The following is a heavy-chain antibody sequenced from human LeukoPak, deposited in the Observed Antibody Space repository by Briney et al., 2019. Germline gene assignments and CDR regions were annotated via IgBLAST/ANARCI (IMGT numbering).Heavy chain of an antibody. CDR1: GFTFSSYQ. D-gene: IGHD3-22*01. Sequence: GGSLRLSCAASGFTFSSYQMNWVRQAPGKGLEWVSYISSSGNTIYYAASVKGRFTISRDNAKNSLYLRMNSLRAEDTAVYYCARGYYYDSSFDYWGQGALVTVSS. CDR2: ISSSGNTI. V-gene: IGHV3-48*03. J-gene: IGHJ4*02. CDR3: ARGYYYDSSFDY.